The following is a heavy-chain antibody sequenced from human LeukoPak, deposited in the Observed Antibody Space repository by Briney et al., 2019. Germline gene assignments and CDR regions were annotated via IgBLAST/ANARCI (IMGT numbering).Heavy chain of an antibody. CDR3: AKDPLRGYSYGLFDY. V-gene: IGHV3-30*18. J-gene: IGHJ4*02. D-gene: IGHD5-18*01. Sequence: GGSLRLSCAASGFTFSSYGMHRVRQAPGKGLEWVAVISYDGSNKYYADSVKGRFTISRDNSKNTLYLQMNSLRAEDTAVYYCAKDPLRGYSYGLFDYWGQGTLVTVSS. CDR2: ISYDGSNK. CDR1: GFTFSSYG.